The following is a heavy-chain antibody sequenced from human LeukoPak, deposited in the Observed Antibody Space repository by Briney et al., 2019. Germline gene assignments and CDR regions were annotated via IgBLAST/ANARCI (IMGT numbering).Heavy chain of an antibody. Sequence: PSETLSLTCAVYGGSFSGYYWSWLRHPPGKGLEWIGEINHSGSTNYNPSLKSRVTISVDTSKNQFSLKLSSVTAADTAVYYCARGYAMIVVVPYWYFDLWGRGTLVTLSS. CDR3: ARGYAMIVVVPYWYFDL. CDR2: INHSGST. V-gene: IGHV4-34*01. D-gene: IGHD3-22*01. CDR1: GGSFSGYY. J-gene: IGHJ2*01.